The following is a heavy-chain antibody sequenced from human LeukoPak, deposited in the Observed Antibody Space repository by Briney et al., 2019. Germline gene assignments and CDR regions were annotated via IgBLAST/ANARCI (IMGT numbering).Heavy chain of an antibody. CDR2: IYYSGST. CDR3: ARDIYSSSWTAPYS. Sequence: SETLSLTCTVSGCSLSSGNYYWSWIRQPPGKGLEWIGYIYYSGSTNYNPSLKSRVTISVDTSKNQFSLKLTSVTAADTAVYYCARDIYSSSWTAPYSWGQGTLVTVSS. V-gene: IGHV4-61*01. J-gene: IGHJ4*02. D-gene: IGHD6-13*01. CDR1: GCSLSSGNYY.